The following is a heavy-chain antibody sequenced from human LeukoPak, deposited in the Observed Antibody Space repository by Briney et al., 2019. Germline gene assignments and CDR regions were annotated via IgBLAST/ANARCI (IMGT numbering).Heavy chain of an antibody. D-gene: IGHD2-2*02. J-gene: IGHJ4*02. CDR1: GYTFTDYY. Sequence: GASVKVSCKASGYTFTDYYMYWVQQAPGKGLEWMGRVDPEDGETIYAEKFQGRVTITADTSTDTAYMELSSLRSEDTAVYYCARGGYCSSTSCYTIDYWGQGTLVTVSS. CDR2: VDPEDGET. V-gene: IGHV1-69-2*01. CDR3: ARGGYCSSTSCYTIDY.